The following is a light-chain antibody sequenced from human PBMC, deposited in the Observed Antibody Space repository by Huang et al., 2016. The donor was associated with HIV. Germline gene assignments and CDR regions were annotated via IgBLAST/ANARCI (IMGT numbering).Light chain of an antibody. CDR2: GAA. J-gene: IGKJ5*01. CDR3: QHYNNWPPIT. V-gene: IGKV3-15*01. CDR1: QRINRD. Sequence: ELLLRQPPATLSLAPGGGATLSGGASQRINRDLAWYQQKPGQAPRLLIHGAATGAAGIPARCSGSGSGTDFTLTISSLQSEDFAVYYCQHYNNWPPITFGQGTRLEI.